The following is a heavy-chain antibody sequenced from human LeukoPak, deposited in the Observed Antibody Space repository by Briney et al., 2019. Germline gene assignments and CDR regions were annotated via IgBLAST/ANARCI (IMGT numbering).Heavy chain of an antibody. CDR1: GYTFTGYY. Sequence: AASVKVSCKASGYTFTGYYMHWVRQAPGQGLEWMGWISAYNGNTNYAQKLQGRVTMTTDTSTSTAYMELRSLRSDDTAVYYCARVSYGSGSYYNALFDYWGQGTLVTVSS. CDR3: ARVSYGSGSYYNALFDY. CDR2: ISAYNGNT. D-gene: IGHD3-10*01. J-gene: IGHJ4*02. V-gene: IGHV1-18*04.